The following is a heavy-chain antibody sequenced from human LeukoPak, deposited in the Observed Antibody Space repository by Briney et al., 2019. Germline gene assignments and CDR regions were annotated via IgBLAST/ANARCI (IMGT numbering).Heavy chain of an antibody. CDR2: ISYDGSNK. J-gene: IGHJ4*02. Sequence: PARSLRLSCAASGFTFSSYAMHWVRQAPGKGLEWVAVISYDGSNKYYANSVKGRFTLSRDNSKNTLYLQMHSLRAEDTAVYYCARAEVGASDYWGQGTLVTVSS. CDR3: ARAEVGASDY. D-gene: IGHD1-26*01. CDR1: GFTFSSYA. V-gene: IGHV3-30-3*01.